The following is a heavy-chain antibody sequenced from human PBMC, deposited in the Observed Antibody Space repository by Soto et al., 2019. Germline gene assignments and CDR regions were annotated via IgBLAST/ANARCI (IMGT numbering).Heavy chain of an antibody. J-gene: IGHJ6*02. D-gene: IGHD1-7*01. CDR2: MNPNSGNT. Sequence: ASVKVSCKASGYTFTSYGISWVRQAPGQGLEWMGWMNPNSGNTGYAQKFQGRVTMTRNTSISTAYMELSSLRSEDTAVYYCASYNWNYGDFSYYYYGMDDWGQGTTVTVSS. CDR3: ASYNWNYGDFSYYYYGMDD. CDR1: GYTFTSYG. V-gene: IGHV1-8*02.